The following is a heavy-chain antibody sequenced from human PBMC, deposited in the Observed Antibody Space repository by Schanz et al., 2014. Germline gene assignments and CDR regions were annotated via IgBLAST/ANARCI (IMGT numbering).Heavy chain of an antibody. D-gene: IGHD2-2*01. CDR3: ACTKCSRAFDL. CDR2: INSGGGST. J-gene: IGHJ3*01. V-gene: IGHV1-46*01. Sequence: QVQLVQSGAEMKRPGASVRVSCKASGYTLTNYYMHWVRQAPGQGLEWMGIINSGGGSTSYAQKFEGRVTMTRDTSTRTVYMELSSLRSEDTAIYYCACTKCSRAFDLWGQGTLVTVSS. CDR1: GYTLTNYY.